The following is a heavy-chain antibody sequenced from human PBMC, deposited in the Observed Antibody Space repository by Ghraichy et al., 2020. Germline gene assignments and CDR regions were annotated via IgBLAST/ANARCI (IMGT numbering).Heavy chain of an antibody. CDR1: GYTFTSYG. D-gene: IGHD2-2*01. J-gene: IGHJ2*01. CDR2: ISAYNGNT. V-gene: IGHV1-18*01. Sequence: ASVKVSCKASGYTFTSYGISWVRQAPGQGLEWMGWISAYNGNTNYAQKLQGRVTMTTDTSTSTAYMELRSLRSDDTAVYYCARDNIVVVPAAILGRGYCYFDLWGRGTLVTVSS. CDR3: ARDNIVVVPAAILGRGYCYFDL.